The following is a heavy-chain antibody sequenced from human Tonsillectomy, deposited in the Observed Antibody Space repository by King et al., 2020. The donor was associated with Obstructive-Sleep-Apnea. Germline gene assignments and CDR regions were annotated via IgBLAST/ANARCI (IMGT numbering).Heavy chain of an antibody. CDR1: GGSITDSGFF. D-gene: IGHD4-17*01. V-gene: IGHV4-39*07. J-gene: IGHJ4*02. CDR2: LYYGGNT. CDR3: TTGDY. Sequence: LPLQESGPGLVRPSETLSLTCTVSGGSITDSGFFWSWIRQTPAKGLEWIGSLYYGGNTYYRPSLMSRVTMAVDTSKNQFSLRMTSMTAADTAVYYCTTGDYWGQGSLVTVSS.